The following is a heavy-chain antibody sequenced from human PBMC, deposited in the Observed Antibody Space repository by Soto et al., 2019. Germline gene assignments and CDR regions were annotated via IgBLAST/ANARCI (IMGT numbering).Heavy chain of an antibody. J-gene: IGHJ4*02. CDR3: PRQVGWIKKPHFDY. V-gene: IGHV5-51*01. CDR1: GYSFTSYW. CDR2: IYPGDSDT. D-gene: IGHD2-2*03. Sequence: GESLKISCKGSGYSFTSYWIGCVRQMPGKGLEWMGIIYPGDSDTRYSPSFQGQVTISADNSISTAYLQWSSLKASDTAMYYCPRQVGWIKKPHFDYWAQGTMVTASS.